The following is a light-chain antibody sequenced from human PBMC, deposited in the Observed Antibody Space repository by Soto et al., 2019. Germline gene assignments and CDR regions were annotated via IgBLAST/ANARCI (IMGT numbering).Light chain of an antibody. CDR1: SSNLGSNY. CDR2: RNN. J-gene: IGLJ2*01. V-gene: IGLV1-47*01. CDR3: AAWDDSLSVHVV. Sequence: QSVLTQPPSASGTPGQRVTISCSGSSSNLGSNYVYWYQQLPGTAPKLLIYRNNQRPSGVPDRFSGSKSGTSASLAISGLRSEDEADYYCAAWDDSLSVHVVFGGGTKVTVL.